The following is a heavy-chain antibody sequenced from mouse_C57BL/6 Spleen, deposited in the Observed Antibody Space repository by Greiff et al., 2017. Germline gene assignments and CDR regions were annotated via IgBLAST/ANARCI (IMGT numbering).Heavy chain of an antibody. V-gene: IGHV1-52*01. J-gene: IGHJ2*01. D-gene: IGHD2-4*01. CDR3: ARGGTMITHFDY. CDR2: IDPSDSET. CDR1: GYTFTSYW. Sequence: QVQLQQPGAELVRPGSSVKLSCKASGYTFTSYWMHWVKQRPIQGLEWIGNIDPSDSETHYNQKFKDKATLTVDKSSSTAYMQLSSLTSEDSAVYYCARGGTMITHFDYWGQGTTLTVSS.